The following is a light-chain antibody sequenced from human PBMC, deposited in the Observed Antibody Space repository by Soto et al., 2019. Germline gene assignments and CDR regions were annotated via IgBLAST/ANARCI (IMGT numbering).Light chain of an antibody. CDR1: QDIGNY. CDR2: ASS. V-gene: IGKV1-39*01. Sequence: DIQMTQSPSSLSASVGDRVTITCRASQDIGNYLAWYQQKPGKAPKLLIYASSSLQTGVPPRFSGSGSGTDFTLSISVLQPEDFATYYSQQSYSRPLTFGPGTKVDIK. CDR3: QQSYSRPLT. J-gene: IGKJ3*01.